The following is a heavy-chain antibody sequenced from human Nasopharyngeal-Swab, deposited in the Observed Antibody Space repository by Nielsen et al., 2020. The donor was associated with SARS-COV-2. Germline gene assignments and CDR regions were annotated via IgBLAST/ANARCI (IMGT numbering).Heavy chain of an antibody. J-gene: IGHJ6*02. Sequence: WIRQPPEKGLEWIGYISYRGSTYYNPSLKSRVTISVDTSKNQVSLNLSSVTAADTAVYYCARDYRGAGYYYYGMDVWGQGTTVTVSS. V-gene: IGHV4-31*02. CDR2: ISYRGST. D-gene: IGHD1-26*01. CDR3: ARDYRGAGYYYYGMDV.